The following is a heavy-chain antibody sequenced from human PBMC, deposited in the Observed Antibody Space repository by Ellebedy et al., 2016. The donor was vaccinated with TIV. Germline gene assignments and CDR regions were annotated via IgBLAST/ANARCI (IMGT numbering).Heavy chain of an antibody. CDR1: GFTFSSYS. V-gene: IGHV3-23*01. CDR3: AKDISRMGYSSGWYTPGHDY. Sequence: GGSLRLXXAASGFTFSSYSMNWVRQAPGKGLEWVSAISGSGGSTYYADSVKGRFTISRDNSKNTLYLQMNSLRAEDTAVYYCAKDISRMGYSSGWYTPGHDYWGQGTLVTVSS. J-gene: IGHJ4*02. D-gene: IGHD6-19*01. CDR2: ISGSGGST.